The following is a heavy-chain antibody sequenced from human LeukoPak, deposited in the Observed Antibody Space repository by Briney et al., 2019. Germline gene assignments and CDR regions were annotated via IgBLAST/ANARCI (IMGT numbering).Heavy chain of an antibody. J-gene: IGHJ6*03. V-gene: IGHV3-23*01. Sequence: PGGSLRLSCAASGFTFSSYAMSWVRQAPGKGLEWVSAISGSGGSTYYADSVKGRFTISRDNSKNTLYLQMNSLRAEDTAVYYCARVLLWFGELSDYYYMDVWGKGTTVTVSS. CDR3: ARVLLWFGELSDYYYMDV. CDR1: GFTFSSYA. D-gene: IGHD3-10*01. CDR2: ISGSGGST.